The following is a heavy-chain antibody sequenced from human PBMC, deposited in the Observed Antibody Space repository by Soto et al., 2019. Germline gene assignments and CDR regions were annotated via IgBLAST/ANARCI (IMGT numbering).Heavy chain of an antibody. CDR2: INSDGSST. CDR1: GFTFSSYW. V-gene: IGHV3-74*01. J-gene: IGHJ6*03. CDR3: AFQQSTTYYYDRDV. D-gene: IGHD6-13*01. Sequence: EVQLVESGGGLVQPGGSLRLSCAASGFTFSSYWMHWLRQAPGKGLMWVSRINSDGSSTSYADSVKGRFTISRDNAKNTLYLQRNSLRAEDTAVYYWAFQQSTTYYYDRDVCGKGTTVTVSS.